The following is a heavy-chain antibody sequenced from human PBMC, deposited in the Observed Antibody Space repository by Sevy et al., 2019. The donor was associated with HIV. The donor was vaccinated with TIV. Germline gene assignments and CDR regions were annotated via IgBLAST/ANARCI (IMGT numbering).Heavy chain of an antibody. CDR2: ISSSSSYT. Sequence: GGSLRLSCAASGFTFSDYYMSWIRQAPGKGLEWVSYISSSSSYTNYADSVKGRFTISRDNAKNSLYLQMNSLRAEDXAVYYCARVTRRDGYNPIQNYFDYWGQGTLVTVSS. CDR3: ARVTRRDGYNPIQNYFDY. D-gene: IGHD5-12*01. V-gene: IGHV3-11*06. CDR1: GFTFSDYY. J-gene: IGHJ4*02.